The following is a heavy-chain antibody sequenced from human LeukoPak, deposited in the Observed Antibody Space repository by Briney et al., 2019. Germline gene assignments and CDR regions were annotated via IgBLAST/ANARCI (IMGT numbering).Heavy chain of an antibody. J-gene: IGHJ6*02. CDR1: GGSISSNNW. D-gene: IGHD6-13*01. V-gene: IGHV4-4*02. CDR3: ARVSAAGMEFHYGMDV. Sequence: SETLSLTCAVSGGSISSNNWWSWVRQPPGKGLEWIGEIFHSGSTNYNPSLESRVTISLDTSKNQFSLKLSSVTAADTAVYYCARVSAAGMEFHYGMDVWGQGTTVFVSS. CDR2: IFHSGST.